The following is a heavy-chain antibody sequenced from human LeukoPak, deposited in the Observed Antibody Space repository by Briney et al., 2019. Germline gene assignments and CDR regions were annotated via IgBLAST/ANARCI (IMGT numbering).Heavy chain of an antibody. Sequence: SETLSLTCTVSGDSVTTYYWSWIRQPPGKGLEWLGYVYYSGSATYNPSLKSRVTILVDKSKNQFSLKLSSVTAADTAVYFCASQYGSGHYHFDYWGQGTLVFVSP. CDR1: GDSVTTYY. V-gene: IGHV4-59*02. CDR2: VYYSGSA. J-gene: IGHJ4*02. D-gene: IGHD3-10*01. CDR3: ASQYGSGHYHFDY.